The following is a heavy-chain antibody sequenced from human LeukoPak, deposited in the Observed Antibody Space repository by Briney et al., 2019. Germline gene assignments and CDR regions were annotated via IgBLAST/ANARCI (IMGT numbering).Heavy chain of an antibody. CDR3: ARNGNYLDAFNI. CDR2: IYRGYSDT. Sequence: GESLKISCKASGYTSTTYWIGWVRQMPGGGLELMGIIYRGYSDTRYSPSFQGQVTISVDKSISTAYLQWSSLKASDTATYYCARNGNYLDAFNIWGQGTMVTVSS. J-gene: IGHJ3*02. V-gene: IGHV5-51*01. CDR1: GYTSTTYW. D-gene: IGHD1-1*01.